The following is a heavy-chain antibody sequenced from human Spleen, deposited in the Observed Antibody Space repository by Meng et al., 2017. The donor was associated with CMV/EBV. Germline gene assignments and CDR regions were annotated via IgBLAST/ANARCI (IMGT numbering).Heavy chain of an antibody. Sequence: ASVKVSCKASGYTFTGYYIHWARQAPGQGLEWMGWINPKGGDTNYAQKFQGRVTMTRDTSIGTAYMELSGLRSDDTAVYYCARERVGGGDSYGYWGQGTLVTVSS. CDR1: GYTFTGYY. CDR2: INPKGGDT. V-gene: IGHV1-2*02. CDR3: ARERVGGGDSYGY. D-gene: IGHD2-21*01. J-gene: IGHJ4*02.